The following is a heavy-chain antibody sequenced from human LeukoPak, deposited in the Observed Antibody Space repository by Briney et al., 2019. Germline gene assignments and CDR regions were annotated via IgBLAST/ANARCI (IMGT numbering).Heavy chain of an antibody. Sequence: GGSLRLSCAASGFTFDNYAMTWVRQAPGKGLEWVSSIHDSGGSTYYADSVKGRFTISRDQSKNTLYLQMNSLRAEDTAIYYCAKDPHGYNYGTFDYWGQGTLVTVSS. CDR2: IHDSGGST. V-gene: IGHV3-23*01. J-gene: IGHJ4*02. CDR1: GFTFDNYA. CDR3: AKDPHGYNYGTFDY. D-gene: IGHD5-18*01.